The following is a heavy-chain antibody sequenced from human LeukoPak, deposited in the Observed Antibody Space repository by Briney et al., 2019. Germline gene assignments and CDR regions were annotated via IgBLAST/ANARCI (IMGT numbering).Heavy chain of an antibody. Sequence: SETLSLTCTVSGGSLSNNDYYWGWIRQPPGKGLEWIGSIHFSGSIFYNPSLRSRVTISVDTSKNQFSLKLSSVTAADTAVYYCARRAGHRRWDHAAIMLAFDIWGQGTMVTVSS. V-gene: IGHV4-39*01. CDR2: IHFSGSI. CDR3: ARRAGHRRWDHAAIMLAFDI. D-gene: IGHD3-16*01. CDR1: GGSLSNNDYY. J-gene: IGHJ3*02.